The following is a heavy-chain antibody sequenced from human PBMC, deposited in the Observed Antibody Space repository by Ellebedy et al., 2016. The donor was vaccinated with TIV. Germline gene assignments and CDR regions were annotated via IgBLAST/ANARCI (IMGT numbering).Heavy chain of an antibody. CDR3: AREGGQGSSSLDYFDY. Sequence: GESLKISCAASGFTFSIYWMAWVRQAPGKGLEWVANIKHDEGEKNYVNSVKGRFTISRDNARNSLYLQMSSLRAEDTAVYYCAREGGQGSSSLDYFDYWGQGTLVTVSS. CDR1: GFTFSIYW. D-gene: IGHD6-6*01. CDR2: IKHDEGEK. J-gene: IGHJ4*02. V-gene: IGHV3-7*01.